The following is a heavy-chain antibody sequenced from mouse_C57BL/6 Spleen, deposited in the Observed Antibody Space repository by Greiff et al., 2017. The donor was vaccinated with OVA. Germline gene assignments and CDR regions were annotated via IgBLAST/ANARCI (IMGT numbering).Heavy chain of an antibody. CDR1: GYTFTSYW. V-gene: IGHV1-55*01. Sequence: VQLQQPGAELVKPGASVKMSCKASGYTFTSYWITWVKQRPGHGLEWIGDIYPGSGSTNYNEKFKSKATLTADPSSSTAYMQLSSLTSEDDAVYYCARRYLGSSYGWFAYWGQGTLVTVSA. CDR3: ARRYLGSSYGWFAY. CDR2: IYPGSGST. D-gene: IGHD1-1*01. J-gene: IGHJ3*01.